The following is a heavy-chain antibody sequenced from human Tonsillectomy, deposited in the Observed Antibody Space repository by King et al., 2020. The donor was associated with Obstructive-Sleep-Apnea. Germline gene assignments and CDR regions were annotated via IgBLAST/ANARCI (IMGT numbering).Heavy chain of an antibody. Sequence: VQLVESGGGVVQPGRSLRLSCAASGFTFSSFGIHWVRQAPGKGLEWVAFIRYDGSNKFYADSVKGRFTISRDNSRNTLFLQMNSLRPEDTAVYYCAKGRLTMIVELPDCWGQGTLVTVSS. V-gene: IGHV3-30*02. CDR1: GFTFSSFG. J-gene: IGHJ4*02. D-gene: IGHD3-22*01. CDR3: AKGRLTMIVELPDC. CDR2: IRYDGSNK.